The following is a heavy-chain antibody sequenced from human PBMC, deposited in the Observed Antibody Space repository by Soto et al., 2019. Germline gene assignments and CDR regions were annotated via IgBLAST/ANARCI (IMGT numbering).Heavy chain of an antibody. V-gene: IGHV5-51*01. CDR1: GYSFTSYW. CDR3: ARQNYYDSSGYYGDGYVMDV. D-gene: IGHD3-22*01. Sequence: GESLKISCKGSGYSFTSYWIGWVRQMPGKGLEWMGIIYPGDSDTRYSPSFQGQVTISADKSISTAYLQWSSLKASDTAMYYCARQNYYDSSGYYGDGYVMDVWGQGTTVTVSS. CDR2: IYPGDSDT. J-gene: IGHJ6*02.